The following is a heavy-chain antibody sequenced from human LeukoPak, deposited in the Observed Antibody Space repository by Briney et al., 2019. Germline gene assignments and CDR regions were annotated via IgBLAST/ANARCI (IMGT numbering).Heavy chain of an antibody. Sequence: GGSLRLSCTASGFTFSSYAMHWVRQAPGKGLEWVAVISYDGSNRYYADSVKGRFTISRDNSKNTLYLQMNSLRAEDTAVYYCARGHTAVTRHFDFWGQGTLVTVSS. D-gene: IGHD4-17*01. J-gene: IGHJ4*02. CDR3: ARGHTAVTRHFDF. CDR1: GFTFSSYA. V-gene: IGHV3-30*04. CDR2: ISYDGSNR.